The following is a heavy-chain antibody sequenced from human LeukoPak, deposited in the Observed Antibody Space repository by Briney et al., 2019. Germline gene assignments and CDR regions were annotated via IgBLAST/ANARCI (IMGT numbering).Heavy chain of an antibody. D-gene: IGHD3-10*01. CDR3: ARGARLVTMVRGVTYYFDY. V-gene: IGHV1-8*03. CDR2: MNPNSGNT. J-gene: IGHJ4*02. CDR1: GYTFTGYY. Sequence: ASVKVSCKASGYTFTGYYMHWVRQATGQGLEWMGWMNPNSGNTGYAQKFQGRVTITRNTSISTAYMELSSLRSEDTAVYYCARGARLVTMVRGVTYYFDYWGQGTLVTVSS.